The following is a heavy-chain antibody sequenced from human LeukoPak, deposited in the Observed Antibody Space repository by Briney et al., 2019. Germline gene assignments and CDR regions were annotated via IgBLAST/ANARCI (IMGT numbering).Heavy chain of an antibody. V-gene: IGHV1-46*03. J-gene: IGHJ4*02. D-gene: IGHD4-17*01. CDR1: GYTFTSYY. Sequence: EASVKVSCKSSGYTFTSYYMHWVRQAPGKGLEWMGIINPSGGTTTYAQKFQGRVTMTRDTSTSTVYLELSSLRSEDTAVYYCARDYGDNNFDYWGQGTLVTVSS. CDR2: INPSGGTT. CDR3: ARDYGDNNFDY.